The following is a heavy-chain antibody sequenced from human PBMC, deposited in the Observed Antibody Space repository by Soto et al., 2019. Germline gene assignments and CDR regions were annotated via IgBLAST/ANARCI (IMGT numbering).Heavy chain of an antibody. CDR3: VQSRYGGDCLEIYSSHAYNGLDV. V-gene: IGHV2-5*02. D-gene: IGHD2-21*02. Sequence: QVTLKESGPTLVKPTQTLTLTCTVSGLSLRTTGVGVGWVRQPPGKALEWLALLYWDDDKRYSPSLRSRLTIAKDSSEKQVVLTMTNMDTVDTATYYCVQSRYGGDCLEIYSSHAYNGLDVWGQGTTVTVSS. CDR1: GLSLRTTGVG. J-gene: IGHJ6*02. CDR2: LYWDDDK.